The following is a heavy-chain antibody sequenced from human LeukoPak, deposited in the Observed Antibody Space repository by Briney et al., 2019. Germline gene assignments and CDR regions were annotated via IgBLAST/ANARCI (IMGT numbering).Heavy chain of an antibody. CDR2: IKQDGSEK. CDR3: ARGYYDILTGYYP. J-gene: IGHJ5*02. CDR1: GFTFSSYW. V-gene: IGHV3-7*01. Sequence: PGGSLRLSCAASGFTFSSYWMSWVRQAPGKGLEWVANIKQDGSEKYYVDSVKGRFTISRDNAKNSLYLQMNSLRAEDTAVYYCARGYYDILTGYYPWGQGTLVTASS. D-gene: IGHD3-9*01.